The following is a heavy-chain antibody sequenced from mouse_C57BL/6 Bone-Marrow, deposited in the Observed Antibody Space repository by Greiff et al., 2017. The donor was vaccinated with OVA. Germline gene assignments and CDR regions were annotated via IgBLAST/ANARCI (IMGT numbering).Heavy chain of an antibody. CDR1: GFTFTDYD. Sequence: EVQLQQSGPELVKPGASVKISCKASGFTFTDYDMHWVQQSHGKSLEWIGDIIPNNGSTSYNQKLKGKATLTVDKSSSTTYMELRSLRSEDSAVYSCARVGAYYSRGWFAYWDQGTLVTVSA. V-gene: IGHV1-26*01. D-gene: IGHD2-5*01. CDR3: ARVGAYYSRGWFAY. CDR2: IIPNNGST. J-gene: IGHJ3*01.